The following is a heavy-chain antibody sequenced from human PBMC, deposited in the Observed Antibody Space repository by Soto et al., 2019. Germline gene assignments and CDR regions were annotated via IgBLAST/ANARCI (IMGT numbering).Heavy chain of an antibody. CDR2: ISGSGGST. CDR3: AKDRPLGGWSRKAEYFQH. J-gene: IGHJ1*01. CDR1: GFTFSSYA. Sequence: GGSLRLSCAASGFTFSSYAMSWVRQAPGKGLEWVSAISGSGGSTYYADSVKGRFTISRDNSKNTLYLQMNSLRAEDTAVYYCAKDRPLGGWSRKAEYFQHWGQGTLVTVSS. V-gene: IGHV3-23*01. D-gene: IGHD6-19*01.